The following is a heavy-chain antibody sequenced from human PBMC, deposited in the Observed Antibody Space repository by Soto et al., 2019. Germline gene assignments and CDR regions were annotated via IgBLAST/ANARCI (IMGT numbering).Heavy chain of an antibody. CDR1: GGSISSYY. V-gene: IGHV4-59*08. CDR2: IYYSGST. CDR3: ARQASGWSPYYFDY. J-gene: IGHJ4*02. D-gene: IGHD6-19*01. Sequence: SETLSLTCTVSGGSISSYYWSWIRQPPGKGLEWIGYIYYSGSTNYNPSLKSRVTISVDTSKNQFSLKLSSVTAADTAVYYCARQASGWSPYYFDYWGQGTLVTVSS.